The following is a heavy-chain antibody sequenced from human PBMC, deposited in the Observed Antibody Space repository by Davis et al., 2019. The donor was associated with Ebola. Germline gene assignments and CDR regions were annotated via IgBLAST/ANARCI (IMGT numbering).Heavy chain of an antibody. Sequence: ASVKVSCKASGYTFTSYGISWVRQAPGQGLEWMGWISAYNGNTNYAQKLQGRVTMTTDTSTSTAYMELRSLRSDDTAVYYCARNDYSNYLRKYYYYYGMDVWGQGTTVTVSS. V-gene: IGHV1-18*01. J-gene: IGHJ6*02. CDR2: ISAYNGNT. CDR3: ARNDYSNYLRKYYYYYGMDV. CDR1: GYTFTSYG. D-gene: IGHD4-11*01.